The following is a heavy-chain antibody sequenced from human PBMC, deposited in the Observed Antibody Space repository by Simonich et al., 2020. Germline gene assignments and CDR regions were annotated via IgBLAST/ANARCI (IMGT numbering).Heavy chain of an antibody. CDR2: ISSSSSYI. D-gene: IGHD3-10*01. Sequence: GGGLVKPGGSLRLSCAASGCTFSSYTMNWVRQAPGKGLEWGPSISSSSSYIYYADSVKGRFTISRDIAKNSLYLQMNSLRAEETAVYYCERDTSYYGSGSYYFDYWGQGTLVTVSS. J-gene: IGHJ4*02. V-gene: IGHV3-21*01. CDR1: GCTFSSYT. CDR3: ERDTSYYGSGSYYFDY.